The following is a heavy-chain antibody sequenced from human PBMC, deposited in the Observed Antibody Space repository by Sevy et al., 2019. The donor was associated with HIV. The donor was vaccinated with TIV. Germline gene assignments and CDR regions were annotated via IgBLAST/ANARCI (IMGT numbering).Heavy chain of an antibody. CDR1: GFTFSSYT. Sequence: GGSLRLSCAASGFTFSSYTMNWVRQAPGKGLEWVSSITGGSGYIYYADSVKGRFTISRDNAKNPLYLQMNSLRAEDTAVYYCAKDGDCSSTSCPLYFDCWGQGSLVTVSS. J-gene: IGHJ4*02. CDR2: ITGGSGYI. CDR3: AKDGDCSSTSCPLYFDC. V-gene: IGHV3-21*04. D-gene: IGHD2-2*01.